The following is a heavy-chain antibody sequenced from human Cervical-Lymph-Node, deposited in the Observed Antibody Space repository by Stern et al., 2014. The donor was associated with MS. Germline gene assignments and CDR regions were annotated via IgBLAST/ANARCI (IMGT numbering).Heavy chain of an antibody. J-gene: IGHJ5*02. CDR3: AHDSGA. V-gene: IGHV2-5*02. CDR1: GASLNTSGVG. CDR2: IFWDDDK. Sequence: QITLKESGPAVVKPTQTLTLTCSLSGASLNTSGVGVGWIRPPPGQGLEWLALIFWDDDKHYSPSLKNRLTISKDTSKNQVVLRMTNMDPVDTATYYCAHDSGAWGRGTLVTVSS. D-gene: IGHD1-26*01.